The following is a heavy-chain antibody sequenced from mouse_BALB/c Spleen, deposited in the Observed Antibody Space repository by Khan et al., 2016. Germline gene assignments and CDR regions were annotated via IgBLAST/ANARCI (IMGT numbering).Heavy chain of an antibody. Sequence: LVKTGASVKISCKASGYSFTGYYIHWVKQSHGKGLEWIGYISCYNGATNYNQKFRGKATFTVDTSSCTAYMQFNSLTSEDSAVYYCARWDYDGYYAMDYWGQGTSVTVPS. D-gene: IGHD2-4*01. J-gene: IGHJ4*01. CDR1: GYSFTGYY. V-gene: IGHV1S34*01. CDR3: ARWDYDGYYAMDY. CDR2: ISCYNGAT.